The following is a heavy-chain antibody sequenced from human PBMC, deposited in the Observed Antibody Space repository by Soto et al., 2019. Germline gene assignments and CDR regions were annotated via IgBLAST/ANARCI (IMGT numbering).Heavy chain of an antibody. CDR3: AGLKDRDDLIDFDY. D-gene: IGHD2-15*01. Sequence: PSETLSLTCAVSGVSISRGGYSWSWIRQPPGKGLEWIGYIYHSGSTYYNPSLKSRVTISVDRSKNQFSLKLSSVTAADTAVYYCAGLKDRDDLIDFDYWGQGTLVTVSS. CDR2: IYHSGST. J-gene: IGHJ4*02. CDR1: GVSISRGGYS. V-gene: IGHV4-30-2*01.